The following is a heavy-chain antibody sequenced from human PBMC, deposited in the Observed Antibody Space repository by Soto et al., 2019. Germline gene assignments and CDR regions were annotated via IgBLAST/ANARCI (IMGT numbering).Heavy chain of an antibody. V-gene: IGHV2-26*01. Sequence: QVTLKESGPVLVKPTETLTLTCTVSGFSLSNFRMSVSWIRQPPGKALEWLAHIFSNDEASYTTSLNSRLTISKDTSKGQVVLTMTNMAPVDTATYYCARIERASAYDPWGHDYWGQGTLVTVSS. CDR1: GFSLSNFRMS. CDR3: ARIERASAYDPWGHDY. D-gene: IGHD3-16*01. J-gene: IGHJ4*02. CDR2: IFSNDEA.